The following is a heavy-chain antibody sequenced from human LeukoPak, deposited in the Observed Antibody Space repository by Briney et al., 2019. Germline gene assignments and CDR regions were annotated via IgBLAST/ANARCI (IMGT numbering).Heavy chain of an antibody. CDR3: AKEMATTPCFDY. J-gene: IGHJ4*02. Sequence: GRSLRLSCAASGFTFDDYAMHWVRQAPGKGLEWVSGISWNSGSIGYADSVKGRFTISRDNAKNSLYLQMNSLRAEDTALYYCAKEMATTPCFDYWGQGTLVTVPS. CDR2: ISWNSGSI. V-gene: IGHV3-9*01. CDR1: GFTFDDYA. D-gene: IGHD5-24*01.